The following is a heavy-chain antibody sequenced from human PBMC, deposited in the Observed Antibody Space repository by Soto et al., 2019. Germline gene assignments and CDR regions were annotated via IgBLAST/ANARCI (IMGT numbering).Heavy chain of an antibody. V-gene: IGHV3-23*01. CDR1: GFTFSSYG. Sequence: VGSLRLSCAASGFTFSSYGMTWVLQARGKRRECVSRSGCSGGTTHYTDPVKGRFTLSRDNSKNTLYLQMNSLRAEDTAIYYCANKSGPLTTTPSYYYYFMHVWGKGTPVTVSS. CDR2: SGCSGGTT. J-gene: IGHJ6*03. D-gene: IGHD1-26*01. CDR3: ANKSGPLTTTPSYYYYFMHV.